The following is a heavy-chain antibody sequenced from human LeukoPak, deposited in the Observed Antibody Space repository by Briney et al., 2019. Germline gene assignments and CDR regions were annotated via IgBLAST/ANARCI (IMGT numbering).Heavy chain of an antibody. D-gene: IGHD3-9*01. CDR3: ARDNDLLRYFDWPLDY. CDR2: ISSSSSYI. V-gene: IGHV3-21*01. Sequence: RTGGSLRLSCAASGFTFRTYSMNWVRQAPGKGLEWVSSISSSSSYIYYADSVKGRFTISRDNAKNSLYLQMNSLRAEDTAVYYCARDNDLLRYFDWPLDYWGQGTLVTVSS. J-gene: IGHJ4*02. CDR1: GFTFRTYS.